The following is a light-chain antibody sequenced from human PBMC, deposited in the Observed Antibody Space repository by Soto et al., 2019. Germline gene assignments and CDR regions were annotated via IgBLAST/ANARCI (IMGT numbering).Light chain of an antibody. CDR3: QQYDNLPFT. CDR1: QDISNY. Sequence: DIQMTQSPSFLSASVGDRVTITCQASQDISNYLNWYQQKPGKAPKLLIYDASNLETGVPSRFSGSGSGTDFIFTISSLQPEDIATYYCQQYDNLPFTFGPGTKVDIK. J-gene: IGKJ3*01. V-gene: IGKV1-33*01. CDR2: DAS.